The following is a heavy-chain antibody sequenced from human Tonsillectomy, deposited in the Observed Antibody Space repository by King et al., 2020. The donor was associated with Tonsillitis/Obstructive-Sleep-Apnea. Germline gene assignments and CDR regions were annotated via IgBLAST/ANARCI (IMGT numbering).Heavy chain of an antibody. CDR3: ARGRPALGV. CDR1: GGSFSDYF. D-gene: IGHD6-6*01. V-gene: IGHV4-34*01. J-gene: IGHJ6*04. CDR2: INQSGIT. Sequence: VQLQQCGAGLLKPSETLSLTCAVYGGSFSDYFWSWIRQPPGKGLEWIGEINQSGITNYTPSLKSRVTISLDTSKNQFSLKLSSLTAADTAVYYCARGRPALGVWGKGTTVTVSS.